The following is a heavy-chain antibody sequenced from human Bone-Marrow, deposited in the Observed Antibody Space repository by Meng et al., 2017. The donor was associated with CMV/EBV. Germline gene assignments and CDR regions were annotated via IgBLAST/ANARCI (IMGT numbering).Heavy chain of an antibody. CDR3: ARGGSTSYYYYYGMDV. V-gene: IGHV4-59*01. Sequence: SQTLSLTCTVSGGSISSYYWSWIRQPPGKGLEWIGYIYYSGSTNYNPSLKSRVTISVDTSKNQFSLKLSSVTAADTAVYYCARGGSTSYYYYYGMDVWGQGTTVTVSS. J-gene: IGHJ6*02. CDR2: IYYSGST. CDR1: GGSISSYY. D-gene: IGHD2-2*01.